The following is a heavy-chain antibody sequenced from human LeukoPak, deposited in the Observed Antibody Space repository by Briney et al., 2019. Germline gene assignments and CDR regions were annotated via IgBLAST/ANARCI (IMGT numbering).Heavy chain of an antibody. V-gene: IGHV1-2*06. CDR1: GYTFTCYY. CDR2: INPNSGGT. CDR3: AREEQYYDILTGYYSYYYYYMDV. D-gene: IGHD3-9*01. J-gene: IGHJ6*03. Sequence: ASVKVSCKASGYTFTCYYMHWVRQAPGQGLDWMARINPNSGGTNYAQKFQGRVTMTRDTSISTAYMELSRLRSDDTAVYYCAREEQYYDILTGYYSYYYYYMDVWGKGTTVTVSS.